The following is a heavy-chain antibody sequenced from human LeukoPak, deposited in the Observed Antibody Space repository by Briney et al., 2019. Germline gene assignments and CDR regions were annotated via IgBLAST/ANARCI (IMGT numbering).Heavy chain of an antibody. D-gene: IGHD5-24*01. V-gene: IGHV1-3*01. Sequence: ASVKVSCKASGYTFTSYAMHWVRQAPGQRLEWMGWSNAGNGNTKYSQKFQGRVTITRDTSASTAYMELSSLRSEDTAVYYCARAPPGWLQTLDYWGQGTLVTVSS. CDR3: ARAPPGWLQTLDY. CDR2: SNAGNGNT. J-gene: IGHJ4*02. CDR1: GYTFTSYA.